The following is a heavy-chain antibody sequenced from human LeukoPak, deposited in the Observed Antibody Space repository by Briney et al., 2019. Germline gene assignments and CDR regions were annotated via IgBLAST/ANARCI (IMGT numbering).Heavy chain of an antibody. CDR1: GGSISSSNHY. CDR3: ARITIIRGVIPYIDY. CDR2: IIYSGST. V-gene: IGHV4-39*01. Sequence: SETLSLTCTVSGGSISSSNHYWGWIRQPPGKGLEWIGSIIYSGSTNYNPSLKGRVTISVDTSKNQFSLKLSSVTAPDTAVYYCARITIIRGVIPYIDYWGQGTLVTVSS. J-gene: IGHJ4*02. D-gene: IGHD3-10*01.